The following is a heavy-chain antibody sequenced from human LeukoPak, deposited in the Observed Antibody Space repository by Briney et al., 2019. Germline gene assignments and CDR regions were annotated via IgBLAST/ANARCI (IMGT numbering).Heavy chain of an antibody. D-gene: IGHD6-13*01. CDR2: INPNSGGT. Sequence: ASVKVSCKASGYTFTGYYMHWVRQAPGQGLEWVGWINPNSGGTNYAQKFQGRVTMTRDTSISTAYMELSRLRSDDTAVYYCASPAAGREYYFDYWGQGTLVTVSS. CDR3: ASPAAGREYYFDY. V-gene: IGHV1-2*02. CDR1: GYTFTGYY. J-gene: IGHJ4*02.